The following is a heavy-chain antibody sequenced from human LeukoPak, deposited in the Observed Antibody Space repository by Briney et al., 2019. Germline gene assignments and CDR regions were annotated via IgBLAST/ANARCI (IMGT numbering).Heavy chain of an antibody. V-gene: IGHV3-7*05. CDR3: ARDAGYDRFDY. J-gene: IGHJ4*02. Sequence: GGSLRLSCADSGFTFSRSWMTWVCQAPGQGLEWVANIKEDGSAQNYVDSVKGRFTISRDNAKNTLYLEMKSLRAEDTAVYYCARDAGYDRFDYWGQGTLVTVSS. CDR1: GFTFSRSW. CDR2: IKEDGSAQ. D-gene: IGHD3-22*01.